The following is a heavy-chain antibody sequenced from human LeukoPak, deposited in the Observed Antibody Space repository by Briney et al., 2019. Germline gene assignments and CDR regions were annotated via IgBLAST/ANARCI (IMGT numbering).Heavy chain of an antibody. D-gene: IGHD3-10*01. CDR3: ARGCYGSGNNNWFDP. J-gene: IGHJ5*02. Sequence: SETLSLTCAVYTGSFSGYYWTWIRQPPGKGLEWIGEINHSGSTKYNPSFKSRVTISVDTSKNQFSLNLNSVTAADTAVYYCARGCYGSGNNNWFDPWGQGTLVTVSP. V-gene: IGHV4-34*01. CDR1: TGSFSGYY. CDR2: INHSGST.